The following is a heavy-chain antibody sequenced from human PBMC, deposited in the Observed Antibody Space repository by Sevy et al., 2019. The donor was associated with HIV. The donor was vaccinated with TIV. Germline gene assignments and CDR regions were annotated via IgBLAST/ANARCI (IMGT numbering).Heavy chain of an antibody. Sequence: ASVKVSCKASGYTFTNYYIHWVRQAPGQGLEWMGLINPSGGSTSYAQKFQDRVTMTRDTSTSTVYMKLSSLRSDDTGVYYCARVYYYDYSGPGYWGQGTLVTVSS. J-gene: IGHJ4*02. V-gene: IGHV1-46*01. CDR2: INPSGGST. CDR3: ARVYYYDYSGPGY. CDR1: GYTFTNYY. D-gene: IGHD3-22*01.